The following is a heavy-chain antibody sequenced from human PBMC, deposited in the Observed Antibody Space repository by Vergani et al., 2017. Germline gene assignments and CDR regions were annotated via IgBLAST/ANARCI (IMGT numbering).Heavy chain of an antibody. Sequence: QVQLVQSGSELKRPGASLKISCKASGDIFTNYAINWVRQAPGQGLEWMGWINPNSGGTNYAQKFQGRVTMTRDTSISTAYMELSRLRSDDTAVYYCARGGAVATINWFDPWGQGTLVTVSS. CDR1: GDIFTNYA. CDR2: INPNSGGT. J-gene: IGHJ5*02. CDR3: ARGGAVATINWFDP. V-gene: IGHV1-2*02. D-gene: IGHD5-12*01.